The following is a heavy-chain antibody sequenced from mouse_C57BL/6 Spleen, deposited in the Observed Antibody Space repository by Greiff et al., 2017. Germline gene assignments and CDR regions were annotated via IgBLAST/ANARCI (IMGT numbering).Heavy chain of an antibody. V-gene: IGHV1-15*01. CDR3: TRKMSYWYFDV. J-gene: IGHJ1*03. Sequence: QVQLKQSGAELVRPGASVTLSCKASGYTFTDYEMHWVRQTPVHGLEWIGAIDPETGGTAYNQKFKGKAILTADKSSSTAYMELRSLTSEDSAGYYCTRKMSYWYFDVWGTGTTVTVSA. CDR2: IDPETGGT. CDR1: GYTFTDYE.